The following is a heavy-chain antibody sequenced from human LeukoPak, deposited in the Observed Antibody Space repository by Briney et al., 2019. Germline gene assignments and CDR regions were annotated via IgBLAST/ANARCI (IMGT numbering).Heavy chain of an antibody. D-gene: IGHD4-17*01. J-gene: IGHJ3*02. V-gene: IGHV3-9*01. CDR1: GFTFDDYV. CDR2: ISWNSGSI. CDR3: PKESVPRGAFDI. Sequence: GRSLRLSCAASGFTFDDYVMHWVRQAPGRGLEWVAGISWNSGSIGYADSVKGRFTLSRDNAKNSLYLQLNSLRAEDTALYYCPKESVPRGAFDIWGQETMVTVSS.